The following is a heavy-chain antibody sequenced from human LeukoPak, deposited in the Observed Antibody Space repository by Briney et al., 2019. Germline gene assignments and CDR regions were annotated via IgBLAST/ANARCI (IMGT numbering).Heavy chain of an antibody. CDR1: GYIFTGYY. V-gene: IGHV1-2*06. CDR2: INPNSGGT. D-gene: IGHD3-10*01. Sequence: GASVKVSCKASGYIFTGYYMHWERQAPGQGLERMGRINPNSGGTNYAQKFQGRVTMTRDTSISTAYMELSRLRSDDTAVYYCARGLGFGELAWFDPWGQGTLVTVSS. CDR3: ARGLGFGELAWFDP. J-gene: IGHJ5*02.